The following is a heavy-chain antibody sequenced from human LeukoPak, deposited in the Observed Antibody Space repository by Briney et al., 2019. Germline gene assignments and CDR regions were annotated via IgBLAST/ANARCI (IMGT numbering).Heavy chain of an antibody. CDR1: SXGYY. CDR3: ARGTSTIVATFSY. CDR2: IYHSGTT. D-gene: IGHD5-12*01. V-gene: IGHV4-38-2*02. J-gene: IGHJ4*02. Sequence: SXGYYXXRIRQPPGKGLXLIGSIYHSGTTYYNPSLKSRVTISVDTSKNQFSLRLSSVTAADTAVYYCARGTSTIVATFSYWGQGTLVTVSS.